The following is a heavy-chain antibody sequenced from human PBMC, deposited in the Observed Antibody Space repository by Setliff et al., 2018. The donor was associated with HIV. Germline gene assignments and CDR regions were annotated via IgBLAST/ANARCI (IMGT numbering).Heavy chain of an antibody. D-gene: IGHD3-3*01. CDR2: IYTGGSI. Sequence: SETLSLTCAVSGHSISGGYYWSWIRQPAGKGLEWIGRIYTGGSINYNPSLKSRVTMSVDTSKNQFSLKLSSVTAADTAIYYCATNSYDFWNPRPFFQHWGQGTLVTVSS. CDR3: ATNSYDFWNPRPFFQH. J-gene: IGHJ1*01. CDR1: GHSISGGYY. V-gene: IGHV4-4*07.